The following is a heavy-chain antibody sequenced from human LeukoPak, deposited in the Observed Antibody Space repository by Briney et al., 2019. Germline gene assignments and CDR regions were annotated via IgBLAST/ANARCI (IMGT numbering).Heavy chain of an antibody. CDR3: ARDSVQLWLSGPDY. J-gene: IGHJ4*02. D-gene: IGHD5-18*01. CDR1: GGSITSDGYY. CDR2: IYYSGST. Sequence: SQTLSLTCTVSGGSITSDGYYWSWIRQHPGKGLEWIGYIYYSGSTYYNPSLKSRVTISVDTSKNQFSLKLSSVTAADTAVYYCARDSVQLWLSGPDYWGQGTLVTVSS. V-gene: IGHV4-31*03.